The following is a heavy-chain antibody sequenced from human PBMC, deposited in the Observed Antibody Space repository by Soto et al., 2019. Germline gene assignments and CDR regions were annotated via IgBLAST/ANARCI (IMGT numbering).Heavy chain of an antibody. CDR3: ARVLYYGSGSYSPYGMDV. V-gene: IGHV1-69*01. D-gene: IGHD3-10*01. Sequence: QVQLVQSGAEVKKPGSSVKVSCKTSGVSFNNNGIGWVRQAPGHGLEWMGGVSPPFRTSNYARKFQGSISITADASTGTVNMELSSLTYEDTAQYYCARVLYYGSGSYSPYGMDVWGQGTTVTVSS. CDR1: GVSFNNNG. J-gene: IGHJ6*02. CDR2: VSPPFRTS.